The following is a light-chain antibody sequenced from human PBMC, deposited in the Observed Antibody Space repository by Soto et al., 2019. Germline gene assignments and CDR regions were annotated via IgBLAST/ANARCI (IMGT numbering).Light chain of an antibody. V-gene: IGKV1-5*03. J-gene: IGKJ1*01. CDR3: QQYTSYPRT. CDR1: QGINTW. CDR2: GVS. Sequence: DIQMTQSPSTLSASVGDRVTVTCRASQGINTWLAWYQQKPGKAPKLLIYGVSSLDSGVPPRFSGSGSGTEFTLTISSLQPDDFATYYCQQYTSYPRTFGQGTKVEIK.